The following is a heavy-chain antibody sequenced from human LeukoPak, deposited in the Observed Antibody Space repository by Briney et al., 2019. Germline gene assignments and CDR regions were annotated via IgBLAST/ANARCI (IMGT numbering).Heavy chain of an antibody. CDR3: ARGRGSGHKENWFDP. V-gene: IGHV1-8*01. D-gene: IGHD6-19*01. J-gene: IGHJ5*02. CDR2: MNPNSGNT. Sequence: ASVKVSCKASGYTFTTYDINWVRQATGQGLEWMGWMNPNSGNTGYTQKFQGRVTMTRNTSISTAYMELSSLRSEDTAVYYCARGRGSGHKENWFDPWGREPWSPSPQ. CDR1: GYTFTTYD.